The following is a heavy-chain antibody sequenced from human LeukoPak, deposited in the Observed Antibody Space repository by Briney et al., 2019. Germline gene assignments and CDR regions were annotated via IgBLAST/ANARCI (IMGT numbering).Heavy chain of an antibody. CDR1: GFTFSSYA. D-gene: IGHD3-22*01. Sequence: GESLRLSCAASGFTFSSYAMSWVRQAPGKGLELVSAISGSGGSTYYADSVKGRFTISRDNSKNTLYLQMNSLRAEDTAVYYCAKEDYDSSAYWGQPSYWYFDLWGRGTPVTVSS. V-gene: IGHV3-23*01. J-gene: IGHJ2*01. CDR2: ISGSGGST. CDR3: AKEDYDSSAYWGQPSYWYFDL.